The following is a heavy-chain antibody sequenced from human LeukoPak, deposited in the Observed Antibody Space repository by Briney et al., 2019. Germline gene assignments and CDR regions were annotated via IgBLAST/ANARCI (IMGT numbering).Heavy chain of an antibody. CDR2: IYTSGST. CDR1: GGSISSGSYY. V-gene: IGHV4-61*02. D-gene: IGHD2-2*01. J-gene: IGHJ4*02. Sequence: SETLSLTCTVSGGSISSGSYYWSWIRQPAGKGLEWIGRIYTSGSTNYNPSLKSRVTISVDTSKNPFSLKLSSVTAADTAVYYCARDLGAIDWGQGTLVTVSS. CDR3: ARDLGAID.